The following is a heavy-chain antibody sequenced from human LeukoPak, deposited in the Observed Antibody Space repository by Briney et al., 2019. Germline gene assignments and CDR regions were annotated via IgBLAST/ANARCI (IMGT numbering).Heavy chain of an antibody. CDR2: IIPIFGTA. CDR3: ARGASHAEYFQH. J-gene: IGHJ1*01. Sequence: SVKVSCKASGGTLSSYAIGWVRQAPGQGLEWMGGIIPIFGTANYAQKFQGRVTITADESTSTAYMELSSLRSEDTAVYYCARGASHAEYFQHWGQGTLVTVSS. D-gene: IGHD6-6*01. CDR1: GGTLSSYA. V-gene: IGHV1-69*13.